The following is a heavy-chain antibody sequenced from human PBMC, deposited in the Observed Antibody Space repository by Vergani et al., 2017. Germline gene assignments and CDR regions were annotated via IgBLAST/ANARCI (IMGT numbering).Heavy chain of an antibody. CDR2: VDPEDGET. V-gene: IGHV1-69-2*01. CDR3: ARGVDYGAFDI. Sequence: EVQLVQSGAEVKKPGATVKISCKVSGYTFTDYYMHWVQQAPGKGLEWMGLVDPEDGETIYAEKFQGRVTITADESTSTAYMELSSLRSQDTAVYYCARGVDYGAFDIWGQGTMVTVSS. D-gene: IGHD4-17*01. CDR1: GYTFTDYY. J-gene: IGHJ3*02.